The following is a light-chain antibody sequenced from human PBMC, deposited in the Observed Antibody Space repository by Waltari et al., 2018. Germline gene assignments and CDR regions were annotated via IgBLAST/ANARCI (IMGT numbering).Light chain of an antibody. CDR1: SSAIGAYNF. J-gene: IGLJ1*01. CDR2: DVN. Sequence: QSALTQPASVSGSPGQSITISCTGTSSAIGAYNFVSWYQKHPGKAPKVMIYDVNKRPSGVSRRFSGSKSGNTASLTISGLQAEDEADYYCSSYTTGSTRYVFGSGTKVTVL. CDR3: SSYTTGSTRYV. V-gene: IGLV2-14*03.